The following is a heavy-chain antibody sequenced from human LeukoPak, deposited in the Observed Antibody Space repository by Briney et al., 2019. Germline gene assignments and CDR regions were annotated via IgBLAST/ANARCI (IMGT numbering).Heavy chain of an antibody. Sequence: ASETLSLTCTASGGSISSSHYYWGWIRQPPGKGLEWIGSISYSGSTYYNPSLKSRVTISMDTSKNQFSLKLSSVTAADTALYYCARPTSHIGSYFDYWGQGALVTVSS. CDR3: ARPTSHIGSYFDY. J-gene: IGHJ4*02. CDR2: ISYSGST. D-gene: IGHD2-21*01. CDR1: GGSISSSHYY. V-gene: IGHV4-39*01.